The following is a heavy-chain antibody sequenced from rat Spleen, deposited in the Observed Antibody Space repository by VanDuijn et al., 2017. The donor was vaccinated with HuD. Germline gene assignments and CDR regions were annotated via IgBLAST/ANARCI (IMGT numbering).Heavy chain of an antibody. CDR3: TRGLGDY. CDR1: GFSLTSYH. D-gene: IGHD5-1*01. J-gene: IGHJ2*01. V-gene: IGHV2-15*01. CDR2: IWGDEST. Sequence: QVQLMESGPGLVQPSETLSLTCTVSGFSLTSYHVHWLRQPPGKGLEWMGGIWGDESTSYNSALKSRLSISRDTSKSQVLLKVNSLQSDDTAIYICTRGLGDYWGQGVMVTVSS.